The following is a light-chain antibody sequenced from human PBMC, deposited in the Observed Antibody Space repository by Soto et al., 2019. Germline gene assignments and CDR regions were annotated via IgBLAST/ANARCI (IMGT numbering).Light chain of an antibody. J-gene: IGKJ3*01. CDR1: QSVSDNN. V-gene: IGKV3-20*01. CDR2: GAF. Sequence: EIVLTQSPGTLSLSPGERAILSCRASQSVSDNNLAWYQQKPGQAPRLLMYGAFFRVTGVPDRFSGSASGVDCTLTISRLEPEDFAVYFCQQYGASPITFGPGTKVDT. CDR3: QQYGASPIT.